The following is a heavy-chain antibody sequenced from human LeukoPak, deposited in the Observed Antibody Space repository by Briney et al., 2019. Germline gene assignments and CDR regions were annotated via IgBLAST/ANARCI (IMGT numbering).Heavy chain of an antibody. CDR2: ISYDGNNK. CDR3: ASLPYCSSTSCYNYGMDV. D-gene: IGHD2-2*02. J-gene: IGHJ6*02. Sequence: GGSLRLSCAASGFTFSSYTMHWVRQAPGKGLEWVAVISYDGNNKYYADSVKGRFTISRDNSRNTLYLQMNSLRAEDTAVYYCASLPYCSSTSCYNYGMDVWGQGTTVTVSS. V-gene: IGHV3-30-3*01. CDR1: GFTFSSYT.